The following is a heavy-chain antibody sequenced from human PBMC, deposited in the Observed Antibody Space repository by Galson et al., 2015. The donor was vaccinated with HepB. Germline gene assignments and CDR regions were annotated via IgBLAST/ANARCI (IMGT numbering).Heavy chain of an antibody. J-gene: IGHJ4*02. D-gene: IGHD2-2*01. CDR1: GGTFSSYA. V-gene: IGHV1-69*13. CDR3: ASLRGWQYQLLYFDY. Sequence: SVKVSCKASGGTFSSYAISWVRQAPGQGLEWMGGIIPIFGTANYAQKFQGRVTITADESTSTAYMELGSLRSEDTAVYYCASLRGWQYQLLYFDYWGQGTLVTVSS. CDR2: IIPIFGTA.